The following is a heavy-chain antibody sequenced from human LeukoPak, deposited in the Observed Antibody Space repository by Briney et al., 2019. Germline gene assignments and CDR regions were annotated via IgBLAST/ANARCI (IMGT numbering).Heavy chain of an antibody. J-gene: IGHJ4*02. V-gene: IGHV3-30*03. CDR2: ISYDGTNK. D-gene: IGHD3-3*01. CDR1: GFTFSNYG. Sequence: PGGSLRLSCVASGFTFSNYGMHWVRQAPGKGLEWVAVISYDGTNKYYADSVKGRFTISRDNSKNTLYPQMNSLRAEDTAVYYCAAPETGYDFWSGYPDYWGQGTLVTVSS. CDR3: AAPETGYDFWSGYPDY.